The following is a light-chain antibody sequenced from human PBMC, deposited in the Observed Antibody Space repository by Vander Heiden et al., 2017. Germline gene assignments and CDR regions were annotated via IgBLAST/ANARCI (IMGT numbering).Light chain of an antibody. V-gene: IGKV1-39*01. CDR2: AAS. CDR3: QQSYSTPHLT. CDR1: QSISSY. Sequence: DIQMTQSPSSLSASVGARVTITCRASQSISSYLNWYQQKPGKAPKLLIYAASSLQSGVPSRFSGSGSGTDFTLTISSLQPEDFATYYCQQSYSTPHLTFGGGTKVEIK. J-gene: IGKJ4*01.